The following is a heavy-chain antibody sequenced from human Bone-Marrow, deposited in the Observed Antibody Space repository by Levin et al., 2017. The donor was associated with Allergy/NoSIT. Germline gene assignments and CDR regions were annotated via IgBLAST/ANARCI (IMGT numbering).Heavy chain of an antibody. CDR2: SRNKRNAYTT. CDR1: GFNVIDDY. CDR3: GRAFGSPDAIDV. Sequence: GGSLRLSCAASGFNVIDDYMDWVRQAPGRGLEWVGRSRNKRNAYTTQYAASVMGRFTMSRDESKNSLYLQMNSLRTEDTAVYYCGRAFGSPDAIDVWGQGTMVVVSS. J-gene: IGHJ3*01. D-gene: IGHD3-10*01. V-gene: IGHV3-72*01.